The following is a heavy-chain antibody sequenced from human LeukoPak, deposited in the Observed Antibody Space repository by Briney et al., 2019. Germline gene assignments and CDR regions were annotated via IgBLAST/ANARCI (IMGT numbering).Heavy chain of an antibody. Sequence: PSQTLSLTCTVSGGSISSGDYYWSWIRQPPGKGLEWIGYIYYSGSTNYNPSLKSRVTISVDTSKNQFSLKLSSVTAADTAVYYCTRGGAVAGTGDDYWGQGTLVTVSS. V-gene: IGHV4-30-4*01. D-gene: IGHD6-19*01. CDR1: GGSISSGDYY. CDR2: IYYSGST. CDR3: TRGGAVAGTGDDY. J-gene: IGHJ4*02.